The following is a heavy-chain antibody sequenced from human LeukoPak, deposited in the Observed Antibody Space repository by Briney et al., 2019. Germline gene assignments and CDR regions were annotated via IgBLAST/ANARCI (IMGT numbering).Heavy chain of an antibody. V-gene: IGHV4-59*08. CDR1: GGSISSYY. CDR2: IYYSGST. J-gene: IGHJ6*02. D-gene: IGHD6-19*01. Sequence: PSETLSLTCTVSGGSISSYYWSWIRQPPGKRLEWIGYIYYSGSTNYNPSLKSRVTISVDTSKNQFSLKLSSVTAADTAVYYCARQGYSSGWYSSSPYYYYGMDVWGQGTTVTVSS. CDR3: ARQGYSSGWYSSSPYYYYGMDV.